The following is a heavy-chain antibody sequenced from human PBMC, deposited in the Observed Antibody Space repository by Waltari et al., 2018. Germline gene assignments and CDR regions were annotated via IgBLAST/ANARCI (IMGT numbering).Heavy chain of an antibody. CDR3: ARFRRDGYHYFDY. D-gene: IGHD5-12*01. Sequence: EVQLVESGGGLVQPGRSLRLSCTASGFTFGDYAMSWVRQAPGKGLEWVGFIRSKAYGGTTEYAASVKGRFTISRDDSKSIAYLQMNSLKTEDTAVYYCARFRRDGYHYFDYWGQGTLVTVSS. CDR1: GFTFGDYA. V-gene: IGHV3-49*04. CDR2: IRSKAYGGTT. J-gene: IGHJ4*02.